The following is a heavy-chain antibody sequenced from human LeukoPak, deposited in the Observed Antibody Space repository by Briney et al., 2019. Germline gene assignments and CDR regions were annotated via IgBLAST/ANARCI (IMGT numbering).Heavy chain of an antibody. J-gene: IGHJ4*02. V-gene: IGHV4-34*01. D-gene: IGHD3-10*01. Sequence: SQTLSLTCAVYGRSFSGYYSSWVRHPPGKGLEWIGKIHHSGSTNYNPSLKSRVTRSVDTSKNQFSLKLSSVTAADTAVYYCARGRYGSGSSKHPYYCDYWGQGTLVTVSS. CDR3: ARGRYGSGSSKHPYYCDY. CDR2: IHHSGST. CDR1: GRSFSGYY.